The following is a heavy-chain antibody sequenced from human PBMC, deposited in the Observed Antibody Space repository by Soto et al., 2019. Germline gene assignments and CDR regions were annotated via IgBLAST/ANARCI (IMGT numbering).Heavy chain of an antibody. CDR1: GYTFTSYG. Sequence: ASVKVSCKASGYTFTSYGISWVRQAPGQGLEWMGWISAYNGNTNYAQKLQGRVTMTTDTSTSTAYMELRSLRSDDTAVYYCAIDVSPPRWYYDFLTGYYPFVYWG. CDR2: ISAYNGNT. CDR3: AIDVSPPRWYYDFLTGYYPFVY. V-gene: IGHV1-18*04. J-gene: IGHJ4*01. D-gene: IGHD3-9*01.